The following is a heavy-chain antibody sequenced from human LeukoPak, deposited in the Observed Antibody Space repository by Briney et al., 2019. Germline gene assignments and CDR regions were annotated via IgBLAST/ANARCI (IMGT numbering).Heavy chain of an antibody. D-gene: IGHD6-19*01. CDR2: IYYSGST. Sequence: PSETLSLTCAVYGGSFSGYYWSWIRQPPGKGLEWIGYIYYSGSTNYNPSLKSRVTISVDTSKNQFSLKLSSVTAADTAVYYCARDGYSSGWNDAFDIWGQGTMVTVSS. CDR1: GGSFSGYY. V-gene: IGHV4-59*01. CDR3: ARDGYSSGWNDAFDI. J-gene: IGHJ3*02.